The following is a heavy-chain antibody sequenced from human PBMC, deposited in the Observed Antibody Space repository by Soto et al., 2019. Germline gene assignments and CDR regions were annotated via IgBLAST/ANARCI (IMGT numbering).Heavy chain of an antibody. Sequence: QVQLQESGPGLVKPSETLSLTCTVSGGSITSYYWSWIRQPPGEGLEWIGYMYISGSANYNPSLKSRVTILVDTSKNQFSLSLSSVTAADTAVYYCARDRVGATSGHFDYWGQGILVTVS. CDR3: ARDRVGATSGHFDY. J-gene: IGHJ4*02. V-gene: IGHV4-59*01. D-gene: IGHD1-26*01. CDR2: MYISGSA. CDR1: GGSITSYY.